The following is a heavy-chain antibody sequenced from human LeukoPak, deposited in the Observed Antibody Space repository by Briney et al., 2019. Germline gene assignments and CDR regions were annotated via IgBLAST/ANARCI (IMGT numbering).Heavy chain of an antibody. CDR3: ARGIYDFWSGYSKPNYYYYMDV. J-gene: IGHJ6*03. CDR1: GGSFSGYY. CDR2: INHSGST. Sequence: PSETLSLTCAVYGGSFSGYYWSWLRQPPGKGLEWIGEINHSGSTNYNPSLKSRVTISVDTSKNQFSLKLSSLTAADTAVYYCARGIYDFWSGYSKPNYYYYMDVWGKGTTVTVSS. V-gene: IGHV4-34*01. D-gene: IGHD3-3*01.